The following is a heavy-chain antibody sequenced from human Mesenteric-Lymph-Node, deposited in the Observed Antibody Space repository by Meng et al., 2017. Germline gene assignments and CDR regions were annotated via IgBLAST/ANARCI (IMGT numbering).Heavy chain of an antibody. J-gene: IGHJ6*02. Sequence: GESLKISCAASGFTFSSYEMNWVRQAPGKGLEWVSYISSSGSTIYYADSVKGRFTISRDNAKNSLYLQMNSLRAEDTAVYYCASPTDITMAPFRPTWGHYGMDVWGQGSTVTVSS. CDR3: ASPTDITMAPFRPTWGHYGMDV. V-gene: IGHV3-48*03. D-gene: IGHD3-10*01. CDR1: GFTFSSYE. CDR2: ISSSGSTI.